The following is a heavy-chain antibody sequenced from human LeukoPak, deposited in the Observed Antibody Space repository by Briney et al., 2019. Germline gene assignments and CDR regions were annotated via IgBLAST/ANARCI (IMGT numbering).Heavy chain of an antibody. CDR1: GDSISSGDYY. CDR3: ARDWGTTGEVKPDP. CDR2: ISSSGST. D-gene: IGHD3-16*01. Sequence: SQTLSLTCTVSGDSISSGDYYWSWIRQPAGKGLEWIGRISSSGSTNYNPSLKSRVTISVDTSKNQFSLKLSSVTAADTAIYSCARDWGTTGEVKPDPWGQGTLVTVSS. J-gene: IGHJ5*02. V-gene: IGHV4-61*02.